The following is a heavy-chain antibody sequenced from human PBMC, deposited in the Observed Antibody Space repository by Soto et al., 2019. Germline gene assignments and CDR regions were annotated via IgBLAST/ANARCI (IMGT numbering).Heavy chain of an antibody. CDR1: GGSISSSSYY. J-gene: IGHJ5*02. D-gene: IGHD3-3*01. V-gene: IGHV4-39*01. Sequence: QLQLQESGPGLVKPSETLSLTCTVSGGSISSSSYYWGWIRQPPGKGLEWIGSIYYSGSTYYNPPLKSRVTISVDTSKNQFSLKLSSVTAADTAVYYCARHQITIFGVVYHYPNWFDPWGQGTLVTVSS. CDR2: IYYSGST. CDR3: ARHQITIFGVVYHYPNWFDP.